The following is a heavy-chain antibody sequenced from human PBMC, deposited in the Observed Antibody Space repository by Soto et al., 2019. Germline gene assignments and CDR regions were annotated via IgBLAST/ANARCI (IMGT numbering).Heavy chain of an antibody. CDR1: GFTFDNYY. J-gene: IGHJ4*02. Sequence: QVQLAESGGALVKPGGSLRLSCAASGFTFDNYYMSWIRQAPGKGLEWISYISSNDGTTYYADSLKGRFTISRDNAKNSLYLQMNTLRAEDTAVYYCAREINYSRYPRVIDFWGQGTRVTVSS. D-gene: IGHD1-7*01. CDR3: AREINYSRYPRVIDF. CDR2: ISSNDGTT. V-gene: IGHV3-11*01.